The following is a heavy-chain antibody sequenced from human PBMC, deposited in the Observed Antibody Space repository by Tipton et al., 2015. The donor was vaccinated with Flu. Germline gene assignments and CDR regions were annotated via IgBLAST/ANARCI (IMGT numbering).Heavy chain of an antibody. J-gene: IGHJ6*02. V-gene: IGHV5-51*01. Sequence: VQLVQSGAEVKEPGESLKISCKGSGKTLANHWIGWVRQRPGKGLEWMGIIYPTDFDTRYRPSFEGQVTISADKSITTVYLQWSSRKASDTATYYCARGFGSGYTTSSDGMDVWGQGTTVTVSS. CDR3: ARGFGSGYTTSSDGMDV. D-gene: IGHD3-16*02. CDR1: GKTLANHW. CDR2: IYPTDFDT.